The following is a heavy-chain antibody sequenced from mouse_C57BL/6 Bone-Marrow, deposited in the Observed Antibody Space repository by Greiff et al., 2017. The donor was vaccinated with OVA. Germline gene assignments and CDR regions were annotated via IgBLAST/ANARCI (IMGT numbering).Heavy chain of an antibody. CDR2: IDPENGDT. D-gene: IGHD1-1*01. V-gene: IGHV14-4*01. Sequence: VQLQQSGAALVRPGASVTLSCTASGFNIKDDYMHWVKQRPEQGLEWIGWIDPENGDTEYASKFQGKATITADTSSNTAYLQLSSLTSEDTAVYYCTPLLRSYYFDYWGQGTTRTVSS. CDR1: GFNIKDDY. CDR3: TPLLRSYYFDY. J-gene: IGHJ2*01.